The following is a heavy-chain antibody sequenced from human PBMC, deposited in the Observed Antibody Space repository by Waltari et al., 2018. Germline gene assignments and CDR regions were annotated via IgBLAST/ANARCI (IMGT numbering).Heavy chain of an antibody. V-gene: IGHV3-7*01. CDR2: IRQDGGEE. CDR3: AKDNWGLPGGIDGFDV. D-gene: IGHD7-27*01. CDR1: GFTFSTYW. J-gene: IGHJ3*01. Sequence: EVQLVESGGDLVRPGGSLRLSCEASGFTFSTYWMSWVRQAPGKGEEWVADIRQDGGEERYLASVRGRFIISRDNAKNSVFLQMDSLRAEDTALYYCAKDNWGLPGGIDGFDVWGQGTMVTVSS.